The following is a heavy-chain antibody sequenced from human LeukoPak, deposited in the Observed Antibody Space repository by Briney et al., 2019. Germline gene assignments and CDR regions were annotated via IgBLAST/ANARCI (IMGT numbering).Heavy chain of an antibody. J-gene: IGHJ4*01. CDR3: ARNNSMVRGALDY. CDR2: LFNSGST. Sequence: PSETLSLTCSVSGGSMSSSSYYYYWGWIRRPPGKGLEWIGSLFNSGSTYYNPSLKSRLTMSVDMSKNQFSMRLTSVTAADTAVYYCARNNSMVRGALDYWGQGILVTVSS. CDR1: GGSMSSSSYYYY. D-gene: IGHD3-10*01. V-gene: IGHV4-39*01.